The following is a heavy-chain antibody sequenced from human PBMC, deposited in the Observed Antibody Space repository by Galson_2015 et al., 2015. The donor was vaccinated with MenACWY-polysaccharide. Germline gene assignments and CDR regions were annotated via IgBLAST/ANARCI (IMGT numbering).Heavy chain of an antibody. CDR2: INHRGST. Sequence: TLSLTCAVYGESFSGSYWTWIRQPPGKGLEWIGEINHRGSTNYDPSLKSRVTISVDTSKNQFSLKMSSVTAADTAVYYCARGTAMGPYGMDVWGQGTTVTVPS. V-gene: IGHV4-34*01. D-gene: IGHD5-18*01. J-gene: IGHJ6*02. CDR1: GESFSGSY. CDR3: ARGTAMGPYGMDV.